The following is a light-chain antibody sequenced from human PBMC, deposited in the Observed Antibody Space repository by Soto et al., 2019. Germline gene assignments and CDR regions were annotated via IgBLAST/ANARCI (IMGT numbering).Light chain of an antibody. CDR2: SND. Sequence: QLVLTQPPSVSGTPGQRVTISCSGSSSNIGSNTVNWYQQVPGTAPKLLIYSNDQRPSGVPDRFSGSKSGTSASLAISGLQSEDEADYYCAAWDESLDGVIFGGGTKLTVL. CDR3: AAWDESLDGVI. V-gene: IGLV1-44*01. CDR1: SSNIGSNT. J-gene: IGLJ2*01.